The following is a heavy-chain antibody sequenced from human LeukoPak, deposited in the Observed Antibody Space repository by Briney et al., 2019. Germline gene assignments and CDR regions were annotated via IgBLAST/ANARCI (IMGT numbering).Heavy chain of an antibody. CDR1: GFTFSSYS. CDR3: ARDSDYYDSSGFDY. D-gene: IGHD3-22*01. Sequence: GGSLRLSCAASGFTFSSYSMNWVRQAPGKGLEWVSSISSSSYIYYADSVKGRFTISRDNAKNSLYLQMNSLRAEDTAVYYCARDSDYYDSSGFDYWGQGTLVTVSS. V-gene: IGHV3-21*01. CDR2: ISSSSYI. J-gene: IGHJ4*02.